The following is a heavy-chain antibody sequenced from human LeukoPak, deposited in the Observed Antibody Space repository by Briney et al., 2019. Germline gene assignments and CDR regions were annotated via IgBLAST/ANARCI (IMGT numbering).Heavy chain of an antibody. V-gene: IGHV4-59*01. CDR3: ARDDYYGMDV. Sequence: SETLSLTCTVSGGSISSDYWSWIRQPPGKGLEWIGYISYSGSTNYNPSLKSRVTISVDTSNNQFSLKLSSVTAADTAVYYCARDDYYGMDVWGQGTTVTVSS. CDR2: ISYSGST. J-gene: IGHJ6*02. CDR1: GGSISSDY.